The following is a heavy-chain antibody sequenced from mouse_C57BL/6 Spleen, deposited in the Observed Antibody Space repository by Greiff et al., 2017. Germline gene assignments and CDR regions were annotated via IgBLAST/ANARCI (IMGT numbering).Heavy chain of an antibody. CDR3: TTWGITTVVSHFDY. D-gene: IGHD1-1*01. Sequence: VQLQQSGAELVRPGASVKLSCTASGFNIKDDYMHWVKQRPEQGLEWIGWIDPENGDTEYASKFQGKATITADTSSNTAYLQLSSLTSEDTAVYYCTTWGITTVVSHFDYWGQGTTLTVSS. CDR1: GFNIKDDY. V-gene: IGHV14-4*01. J-gene: IGHJ2*01. CDR2: IDPENGDT.